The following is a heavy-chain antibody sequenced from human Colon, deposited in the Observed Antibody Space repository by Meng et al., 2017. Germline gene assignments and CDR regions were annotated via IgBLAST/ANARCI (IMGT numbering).Heavy chain of an antibody. J-gene: IGHJ4*02. D-gene: IGHD3-22*01. CDR2: IYRSGST. Sequence: QGQLQESGPGPVKPSGTLSLTCVVSGGSLISSNWWTWVRQAPGKGLEWIGEIYRSGSTNYNPSLKSRVTISIDTSKNEFSLKLTSVTAADTALYYCARRVQYSSGYYYFDFWGQGTLVTVSS. CDR3: ARRVQYSSGYYYFDF. CDR1: GGSLISSNW. V-gene: IGHV4-4*02.